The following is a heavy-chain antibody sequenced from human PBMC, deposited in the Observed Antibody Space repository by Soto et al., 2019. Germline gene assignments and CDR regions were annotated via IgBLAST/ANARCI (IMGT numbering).Heavy chain of an antibody. J-gene: IGHJ3*02. CDR1: GFTLSVFG. Sequence: QVHLVESGGGVVQPGRSLRLSCAASGFTLSVFGMHWVRQAPGKGLEWVAVMWNDGNKEYYADSVKGRFTISRDSSKNTLDLQMNSLRAEDTAIYYCARSNYCDYEGRDAFDIWGPGTMLTVSS. D-gene: IGHD4-17*01. CDR2: MWNDGNKE. CDR3: ARSNYCDYEGRDAFDI. V-gene: IGHV3-33*01.